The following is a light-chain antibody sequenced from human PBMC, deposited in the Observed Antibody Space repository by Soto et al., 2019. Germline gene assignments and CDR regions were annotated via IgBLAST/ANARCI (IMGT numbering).Light chain of an antibody. CDR1: QSVDSSF. CDR3: QQYGTVPWT. J-gene: IGKJ1*01. CDR2: GAS. Sequence: EIVLTQSPGTLSLSPGERATLSCRASQSVDSSFLGWYQQKPGQSPRLLIYGASSRASGIPARFSGSGSGTDCTLSINGLDPEDFAVYYCQQYGTVPWTFGQGTKVEIK. V-gene: IGKV3-20*01.